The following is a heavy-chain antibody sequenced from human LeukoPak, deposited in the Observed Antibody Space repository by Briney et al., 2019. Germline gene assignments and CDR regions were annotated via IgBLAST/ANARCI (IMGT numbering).Heavy chain of an antibody. D-gene: IGHD3-16*02. V-gene: IGHV5-51*01. J-gene: IGHJ4*02. Sequence: GESLKISCKGSGYSFTGYWIGWVRQMPGKGLEWMGIIYPGDSDTRYSPSFQGQVTISADKSISTAHLQWSSLKASDTAMYYCARHLPYDYVWGSYRYGFDYWGQGTLVTVSS. CDR3: ARHLPYDYVWGSYRYGFDY. CDR1: GYSFTGYW. CDR2: IYPGDSDT.